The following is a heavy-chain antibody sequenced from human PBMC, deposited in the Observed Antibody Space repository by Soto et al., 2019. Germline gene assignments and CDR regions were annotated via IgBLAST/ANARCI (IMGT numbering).Heavy chain of an antibody. Sequence: DVQLAESGGGLVQPGGSLRLSCVASGQTFNRYWMSWVRQAPGKGLEWEANIKQDGSEEYYVDSVKGRFTISRDNATNSLSRQMTSLSAAAPAIYYCARLHFASSSFYSSRTHVWCPGTTVTVSS. D-gene: IGHD2-15*01. CDR3: ARLHFASSSFYSSRTHV. CDR1: GQTFNRYW. V-gene: IGHV3-7*03. CDR2: IKQDGSEE. J-gene: IGHJ6*02.